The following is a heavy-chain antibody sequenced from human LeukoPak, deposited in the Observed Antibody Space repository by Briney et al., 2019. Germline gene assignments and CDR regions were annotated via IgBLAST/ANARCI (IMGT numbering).Heavy chain of an antibody. CDR3: ARDVGYCSSTSCSKSHY. V-gene: IGHV1-18*04. CDR1: GYTFTSYG. Sequence: ASVKVSCKASGYTFTSYGLTWVRQAPGQGLEWMGWISAYNGNTNYAQNLQDRVTMTTDTSTSTAYMELRGLRSDDTAVYYCARDVGYCSSTSCSKSHYWGQGTLVTVSS. CDR2: ISAYNGNT. D-gene: IGHD2-2*01. J-gene: IGHJ4*02.